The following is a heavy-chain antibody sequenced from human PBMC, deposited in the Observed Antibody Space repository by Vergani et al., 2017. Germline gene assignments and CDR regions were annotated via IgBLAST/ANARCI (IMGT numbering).Heavy chain of an antibody. J-gene: IGHJ6*03. CDR1: GFTFSSYG. Sequence: QVQLVESGGGVVQPGRSLRLSCAASGFTFSSYGMHWVRQAPGKGLEWVAVIWYDGSNKYYADSVKGRFTISRDNSKNTLYLQMNSLRAEDTAVYYCARGAVRGYHYMDVWGKGTTVTVSS. CDR3: ARGAVRGYHYMDV. CDR2: IWYDGSNK. V-gene: IGHV3-33*01. D-gene: IGHD6-13*01.